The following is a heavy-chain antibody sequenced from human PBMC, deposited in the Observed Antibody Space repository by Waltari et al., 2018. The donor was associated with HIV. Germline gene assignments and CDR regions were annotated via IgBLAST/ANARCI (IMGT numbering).Heavy chain of an antibody. Sequence: QVQLVESGGGVVQPGRSLRLSCAASGFTFSSYGMHWVRQAPGKGLEWVAVISYDGSNKYYADSVKGRFTISRDNSKNTLYLQMNSLRAEDTAVYYCAKDLIAATYYYYGMDVWGQGTTVTVSS. V-gene: IGHV3-30*18. CDR1: GFTFSSYG. CDR2: ISYDGSNK. CDR3: AKDLIAATYYYYGMDV. D-gene: IGHD2-15*01. J-gene: IGHJ6*02.